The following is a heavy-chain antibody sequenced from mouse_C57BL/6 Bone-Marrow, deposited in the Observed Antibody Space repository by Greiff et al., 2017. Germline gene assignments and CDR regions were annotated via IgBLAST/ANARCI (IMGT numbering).Heavy chain of an antibody. J-gene: IGHJ1*03. V-gene: IGHV1-61*01. CDR2: IYPSDSET. CDR3: ARAPYWYFDV. CDR1: GYTFTSYW. Sequence: QVQLKQPGAELVRPGSSVKLSCKASGYTFTSYWMDWVKQRPGQGLEWIGNIYPSDSETHYNQKFKDKATLTVDKSSSTAYMQHSSLTSEDAAVYYCARAPYWYFDVWGTGTTVTVSS.